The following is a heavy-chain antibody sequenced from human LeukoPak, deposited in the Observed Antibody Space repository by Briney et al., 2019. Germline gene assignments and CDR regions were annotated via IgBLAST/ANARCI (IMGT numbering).Heavy chain of an antibody. D-gene: IGHD4/OR15-4a*01. CDR2: IYYSGST. CDR1: GGSISSYY. J-gene: IGHJ4*02. CDR3: ARTRAKSYYFDY. V-gene: IGHV4-59*01. Sequence: SETLSLTCTVSGGSISSYYWSWIPQPPGKGLEWIGYIYYSGSTNYNPSLKSRVTISVDTSKNQFSLKLSSVTAADTAVYYCARTRAKSYYFDYWGQGTLVTVSS.